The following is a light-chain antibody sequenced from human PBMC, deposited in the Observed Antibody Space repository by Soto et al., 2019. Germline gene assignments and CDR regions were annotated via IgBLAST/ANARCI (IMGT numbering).Light chain of an antibody. CDR3: LSGDEDNPGV. CDR2: ADI. J-gene: IGLJ3*02. V-gene: IGLV3-22*01. Sequence: SYELTQLPSVSVSPGQTARITCSGDVLGENYADWYQQKPGQAPELVIYADIERYPGSPERFSGTPSRNTTTLTIGRDLPEDEADYYCLSGDEDNPGVFGGGTKLTVL. CDR1: VLGENY.